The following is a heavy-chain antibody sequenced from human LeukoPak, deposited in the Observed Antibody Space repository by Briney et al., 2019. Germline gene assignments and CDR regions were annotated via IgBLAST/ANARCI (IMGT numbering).Heavy chain of an antibody. J-gene: IGHJ3*02. Sequence: EPSETLSLTCTVSGGSISSSTYYWGWIRQPPGKGLEWIGSIYYSGSTYYNPSLKSRVTISVDTSKNQFSLKLSSVTAADTAVYYCARREYDSSGHSALDICGQGTMVTVSS. CDR1: GGSISSSTYY. CDR3: ARREYDSSGHSALDI. D-gene: IGHD3-22*01. V-gene: IGHV4-39*01. CDR2: IYYSGST.